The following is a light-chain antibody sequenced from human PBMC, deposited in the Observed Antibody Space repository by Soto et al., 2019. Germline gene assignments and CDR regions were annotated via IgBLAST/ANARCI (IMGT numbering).Light chain of an antibody. CDR1: QSVSSYY. CDR2: AAS. CDR3: QQCGSSPWT. J-gene: IGKJ1*01. V-gene: IGKV3-20*01. Sequence: EMVLTQSPGTPSLSPGERATLSCRASQSVSSYYLAWYQQKPGQAPRLLIYAASSRATGIPDRFSGGGSGTDFTLTISRLEPEDFAVYYCQQCGSSPWTFGQGTKVEIK.